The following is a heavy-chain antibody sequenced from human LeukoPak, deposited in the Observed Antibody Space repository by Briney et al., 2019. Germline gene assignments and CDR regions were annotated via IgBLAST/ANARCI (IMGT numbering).Heavy chain of an antibody. CDR2: INPSGGST. V-gene: IGHV1-46*01. J-gene: IGHJ6*02. CDR3: AREDVVLVDAVRYYYYGMDV. CDR1: GYNFISYY. D-gene: IGHD2-8*01. Sequence: GASVTVSFKSSGYNFISYYMHWVRQAPGQGLEWLGLINPSGGSTSYAQKFQDRVTMTRDTPTSTVYRELSSLKSEDTAVYYCAREDVVLVDAVRYYYYGMDVWGQGTTVTVSS.